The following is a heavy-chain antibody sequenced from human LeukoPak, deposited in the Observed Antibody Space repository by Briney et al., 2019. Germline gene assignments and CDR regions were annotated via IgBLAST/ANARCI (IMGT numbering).Heavy chain of an antibody. CDR1: GYTLTELS. V-gene: IGHV1-24*01. CDR3: ARVSVEQSYYYYYGMDV. CDR2: FDPEDGET. Sequence: ASVKVSCKVSGYTLTELSMHWVRQAPGKGLEWMGGFDPEDGETIYAQKFQGRVTITADESTSTAYMELSSLRSEDTAVYYCARVSVEQSYYYYYGMDVWGQGTTVTVSS. D-gene: IGHD4-23*01. J-gene: IGHJ6*02.